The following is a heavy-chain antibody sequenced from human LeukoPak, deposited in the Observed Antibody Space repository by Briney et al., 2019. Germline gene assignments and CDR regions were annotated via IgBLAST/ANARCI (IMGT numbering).Heavy chain of an antibody. J-gene: IGHJ4*02. CDR1: GLTFSSYS. D-gene: IGHD6-19*01. V-gene: IGHV3-21*01. CDR3: ARVGIAVAGPYFDY. CDR2: ISSSSSYI. Sequence: GGSLRLSCAASGLTFSSYSMNWVRQAPGKGLEWVSSISSSSSYIYYADSVKGRFTISRDNAKNSLYLQMNSLRAEDTAVYYCARVGIAVAGPYFDYWGQGTLVTVSS.